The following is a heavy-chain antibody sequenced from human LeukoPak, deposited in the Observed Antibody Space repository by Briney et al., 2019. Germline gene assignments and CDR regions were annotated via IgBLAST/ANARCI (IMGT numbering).Heavy chain of an antibody. V-gene: IGHV3-23*01. D-gene: IGHD4-17*01. J-gene: IGHJ4*02. Sequence: GGSLRLSCEVAGFTFSSYAMNWVRQAPGRGLEWVSGISGTGGSTYYADSVKGRFTISRDNSKNTLYLQMNSLRAEDTAVYYCATARTLRVTTSFDYWGQGALVTASS. CDR2: ISGTGGST. CDR1: GFTFSSYA. CDR3: ATARTLRVTTSFDY.